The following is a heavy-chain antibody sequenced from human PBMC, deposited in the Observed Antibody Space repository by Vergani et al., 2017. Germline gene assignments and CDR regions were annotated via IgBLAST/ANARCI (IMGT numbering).Heavy chain of an antibody. CDR1: NFFISSNAYY. CDR3: ARLRDGSGSYYNAYFDY. J-gene: IGHJ4*02. Sequence: QVQLKESGPGLVKPSETLSLTCTVSNFFISSNAYYWGWIRQAPGRGLEWIGSLHHNGATSHNPSLRSRVTMSVDTSKNQFSLSLNSVTAADTAVYYCARLRDGSGSYYNAYFDYWGQGTLVTVSS. D-gene: IGHD3-10*01. CDR2: LHHNGAT. V-gene: IGHV4-38-2*02.